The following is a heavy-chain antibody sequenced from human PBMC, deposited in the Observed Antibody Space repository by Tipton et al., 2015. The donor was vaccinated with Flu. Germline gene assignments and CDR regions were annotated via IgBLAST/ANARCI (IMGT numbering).Heavy chain of an antibody. CDR1: GGSISSGSYY. CDR3: ARERDVLLWFGELGYFDY. D-gene: IGHD3-10*01. J-gene: IGHJ4*02. V-gene: IGHV4-61*02. CDR2: IYTSGST. Sequence: VSGGSISSGSYYWSRIRQPAGKGLEWIGRIYTSGSTNYNPSLKSRVTISVDTSKNQFSLKLSSVTAADTAVYYCARERDVLLWFGELGYFDYWGQGTLVTVSS.